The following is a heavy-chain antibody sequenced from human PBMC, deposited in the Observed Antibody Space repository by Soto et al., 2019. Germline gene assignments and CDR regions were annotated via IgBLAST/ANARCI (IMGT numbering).Heavy chain of an antibody. D-gene: IGHD6-19*01. Sequence: QVQLQESGPGLVKPSETLSLTCTVSGGSISSYYWSWIRQPPGKGLEWIGYIYYSGSTNYNPSLKSRVTISVDTSKNQFSLKLSSVTAADTAVYYCARESAVAGNTADYFDYWGQGTLVTVSS. CDR1: GGSISSYY. J-gene: IGHJ4*02. CDR2: IYYSGST. V-gene: IGHV4-59*01. CDR3: ARESAVAGNTADYFDY.